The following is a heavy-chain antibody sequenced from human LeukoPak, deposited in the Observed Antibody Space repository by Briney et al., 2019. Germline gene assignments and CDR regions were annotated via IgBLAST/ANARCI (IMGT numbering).Heavy chain of an antibody. CDR2: ISYDGSNK. CDR1: GFTFSSYA. Sequence: GRSLRLSCAASGFTFSSYAMHGVRQAPGKGRDGGAVISYDGSNKYYADSVKGRFTISRDNSKNTLYLQMNSLRAEDTAVYYCARGLTGYYGPLDYWGQGTLVTVSS. V-gene: IGHV3-30*04. J-gene: IGHJ4*02. D-gene: IGHD3-9*01. CDR3: ARGLTGYYGPLDY.